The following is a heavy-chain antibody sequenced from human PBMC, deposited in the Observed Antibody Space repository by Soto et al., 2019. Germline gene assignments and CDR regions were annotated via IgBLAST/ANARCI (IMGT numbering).Heavy chain of an antibody. J-gene: IGHJ5*02. CDR3: ARGIAVAGTSGWFDP. CDR1: GGSFSGFY. D-gene: IGHD6-19*01. Sequence: SETLSLTCAVYGGSFSGFYWSWIRQPPGKGLEWIGEINQSGSTNYNPSLKSRVTISVDTSKNQFSLKLNSVTAADTAVYYCARGIAVAGTSGWFDPWGQGTLVTVSS. CDR2: INQSGST. V-gene: IGHV4-34*01.